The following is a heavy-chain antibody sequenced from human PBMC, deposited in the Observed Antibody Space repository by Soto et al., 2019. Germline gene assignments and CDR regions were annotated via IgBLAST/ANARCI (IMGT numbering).Heavy chain of an antibody. D-gene: IGHD3-22*01. CDR3: ARARVPQTYESDSSGYSEYFQY. CDR2: IAPSDSNT. J-gene: IGHJ1*01. Sequence: GESLKISCQGSGYNFANYWIAWVRQMPGEGLEWMGIIAPSDSNTRYNPSFQGQVTISVDKSISTAYLQWSSLKASDTAMYYCARARVPQTYESDSSGYSEYFQYWGRGTLVIVSS. V-gene: IGHV5-51*01. CDR1: GYNFANYW.